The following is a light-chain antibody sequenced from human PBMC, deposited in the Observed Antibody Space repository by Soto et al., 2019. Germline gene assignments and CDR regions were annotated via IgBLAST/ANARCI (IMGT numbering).Light chain of an antibody. CDR2: DAS. V-gene: IGKV3-11*01. Sequence: EIVLTQSPATLSLSPGEGATLSCRASQSVGSYLARYQKKSGQPPRLLIYDASKRATDIPARFRGSGSGTDFTLTISSLAPEDFAIYYCQQCNSWHLTFGGGTNVDIK. CDR3: QQCNSWHLT. CDR1: QSVGSY. J-gene: IGKJ4*01.